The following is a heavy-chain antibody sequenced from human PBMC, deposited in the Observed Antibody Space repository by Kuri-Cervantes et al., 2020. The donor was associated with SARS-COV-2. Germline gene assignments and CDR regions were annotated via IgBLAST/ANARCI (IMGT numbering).Heavy chain of an antibody. CDR1: GYSISSGYY. Sequence: GSLRLSCTVSGYSISSGYYWGWIRQPPGKGLEWIGSIYHSGSTYYNPSLKSRVTISVDTSMNQFSLKLSSVTAADTAVYYCARVPIAAPEYWGQGTLVTVSS. J-gene: IGHJ4*02. CDR3: ARVPIAAPEY. V-gene: IGHV4-38-2*02. D-gene: IGHD6-13*01. CDR2: IYHSGST.